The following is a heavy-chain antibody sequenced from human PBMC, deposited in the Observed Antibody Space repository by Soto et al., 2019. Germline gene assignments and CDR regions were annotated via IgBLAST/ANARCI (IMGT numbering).Heavy chain of an antibody. D-gene: IGHD3-10*01. CDR3: ARVRSHYYGSGSYPRHYYYYYMDV. V-gene: IGHV4-34*01. CDR1: GGSFSGYY. CDR2: INHSGST. J-gene: IGHJ6*03. Sequence: QVQLQQWGAGLLKPSETLSLTCAVYGGSFSGYYWSWIRQPPGKGLEWIGEINHSGSTNYNPSLKSRVTISVDTSKNQFSLKLSSVTAADTAMYYCARVRSHYYGSGSYPRHYYYYYMDVWGKGTTVTVSS.